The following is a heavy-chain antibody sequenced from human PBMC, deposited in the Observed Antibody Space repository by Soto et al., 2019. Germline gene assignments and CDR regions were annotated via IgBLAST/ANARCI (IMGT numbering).Heavy chain of an antibody. CDR1: GGSSSSYY. J-gene: IGHJ3*02. V-gene: IGHV4-59*01. CDR2: IYYSGST. Sequence: ETLSLTCTVAGGSSSSYYWSWIGQPPGKGLEWIGYIYYSGSTNYNPSLKSRVTISVDTSKNQFSLKLSSVTAADTAVYYCARVNDYGDYHDAFDIWGQGTMVTVSS. CDR3: ARVNDYGDYHDAFDI. D-gene: IGHD4-17*01.